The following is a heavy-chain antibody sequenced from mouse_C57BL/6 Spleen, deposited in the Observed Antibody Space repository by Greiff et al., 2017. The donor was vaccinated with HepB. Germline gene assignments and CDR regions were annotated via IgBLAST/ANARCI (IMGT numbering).Heavy chain of an antibody. J-gene: IGHJ4*01. D-gene: IGHD1-3*01. CDR2: IYPGSGNT. CDR3: ARGSGSGLYAMDY. Sequence: VQLQESGPELVKPGASVKISCKASGYSFTSYYIHWVKQRPGQGLEWIGWIYPGSGNTKYNEKFKGKATLTADTSSSTAYMQISSLTSEDSAVYYCARGSGSGLYAMDYWGQGTAVTVSS. CDR1: GYSFTSYY. V-gene: IGHV1-66*01.